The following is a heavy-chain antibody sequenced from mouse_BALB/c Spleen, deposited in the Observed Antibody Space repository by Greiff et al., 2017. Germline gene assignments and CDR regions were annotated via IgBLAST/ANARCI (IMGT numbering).Heavy chain of an antibody. CDR3: ARTIDYGSSSFAY. J-gene: IGHJ3*01. CDR2: INPYNDGT. Sequence: VQLQQSGPELVKPGASVKMSCKASGYTFTSYVMHWVKQKPGQGLEWIGYINPYNDGTKYNEKFKGKATLTSDKSSSTAYMELSSLTSEDSAVYYCARTIDYGSSSFAYWGQGTLVTVSA. V-gene: IGHV1-14*01. CDR1: GYTFTSYV. D-gene: IGHD1-1*01.